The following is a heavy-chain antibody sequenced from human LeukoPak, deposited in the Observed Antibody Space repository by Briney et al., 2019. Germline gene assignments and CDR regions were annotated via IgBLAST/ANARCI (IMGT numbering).Heavy chain of an antibody. CDR1: GFTLRSYA. V-gene: IGHV3-23*01. D-gene: IGHD3-22*01. J-gene: IGHJ4*02. CDR2: LSGSGSST. Sequence: GGSLRRSCAASGFTLRSYAMSWVRQAPGKGLEWVSTLSGSGSSTYYAASVKGRFTISRDNSKNTLYLQMNSLRAEDTALYYCAKAGYYYDSGDYFDSWGQGTLVTVSS. CDR3: AKAGYYYDSGDYFDS.